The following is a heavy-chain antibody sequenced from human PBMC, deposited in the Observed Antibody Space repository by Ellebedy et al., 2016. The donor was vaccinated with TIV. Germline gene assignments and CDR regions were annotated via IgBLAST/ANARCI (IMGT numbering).Heavy chain of an antibody. CDR3: VKVKNYGSGRGDFDC. D-gene: IGHD3-10*01. CDR1: GFTFSSYW. Sequence: GESLKISCAASGFTFSSYWMNWVRQVPGKGLVWVSRINSDGSSTSYTDSVKGRFTISRDNAKNTLFLQMNSLRPEDTAVYYCVKVKNYGSGRGDFDCWGQGTLVTVSS. CDR2: INSDGSST. J-gene: IGHJ4*02. V-gene: IGHV3-74*01.